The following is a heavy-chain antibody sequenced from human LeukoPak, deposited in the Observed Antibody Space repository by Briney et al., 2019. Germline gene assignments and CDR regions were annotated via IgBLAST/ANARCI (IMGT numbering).Heavy chain of an antibody. D-gene: IGHD5-12*01. CDR2: INHSGST. CDR3: ARARWLRLSWFDP. Sequence: SETLSLTCAVYGGSFSGYYWSWIRQPPGMGLEWIGEINHSGSTNYNPSLKSRVTISVDTSKNQFSLKLSSVTAADTAVCYCARARWLRLSWFDPWGQGTLVTVSS. J-gene: IGHJ5*02. CDR1: GGSFSGYY. V-gene: IGHV4-34*01.